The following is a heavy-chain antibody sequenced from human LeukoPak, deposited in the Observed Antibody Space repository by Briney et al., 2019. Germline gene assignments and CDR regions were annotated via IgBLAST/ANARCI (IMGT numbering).Heavy chain of an antibody. J-gene: IGHJ4*02. D-gene: IGHD3-3*01. CDR1: GFTFSSYA. Sequence: PGGSLRLSCAASGFTFSSYAMSWVRQAPGKGLEWVSAISGSGGSTYYADSVKGRFTISRDNSKNTLYLQMNSLRAEDTAVYYCAKGTVRFLEWLLSNYYFDYWGQGTLVTVSS. CDR3: AKGTVRFLEWLLSNYYFDY. V-gene: IGHV3-23*01. CDR2: ISGSGGST.